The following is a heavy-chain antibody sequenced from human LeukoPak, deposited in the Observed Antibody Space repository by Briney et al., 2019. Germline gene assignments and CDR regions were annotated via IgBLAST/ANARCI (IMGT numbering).Heavy chain of an antibody. Sequence: PSETLSLTCSVSGGSISSYSWSWIRQPPGKGLEWIGYIYTTGSTDYNPSLKSRVTMSGDTSKNQFSLKLSSATAADTAVYYCARISAGFYFDYWGQGTLVTVSS. V-gene: IGHV4-4*09. J-gene: IGHJ4*02. CDR2: IYTTGST. CDR1: GGSISSYS. CDR3: ARISAGFYFDY. D-gene: IGHD3-3*02.